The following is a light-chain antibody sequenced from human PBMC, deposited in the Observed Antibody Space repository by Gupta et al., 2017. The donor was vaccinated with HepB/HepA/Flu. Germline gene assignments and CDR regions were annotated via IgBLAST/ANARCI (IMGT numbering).Light chain of an antibody. CDR1: QDISNY. CDR3: QPKGKLFWT. V-gene: IGKV1-33*01. Sequence: DIQMTQSPSSLSESVGDRVTITCQASQDISNYLNWFQQKPGKAPKLLIYDAPNLETGGPSRVSGRGAGKEFNSQISSLEPEDFSTYYCQPKGKLFWTFGHGTKVDIK. J-gene: IGKJ1*01. CDR2: DAP.